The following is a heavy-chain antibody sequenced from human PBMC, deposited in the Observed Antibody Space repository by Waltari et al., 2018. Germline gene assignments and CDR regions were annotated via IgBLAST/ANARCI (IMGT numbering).Heavy chain of an antibody. CDR3: ARYSGHDEYDYYSGLDV. V-gene: IGHV1-18*01. J-gene: IGHJ6*02. Sequence: QAQLVQSGAEVKKPGASVKVSCKASDYTLTNHGISWVRQAPGQGLEWMGWITANNRNTQYAHNCQGRVTMTADTSTNTAFLDLRSLRSDDTSVYYCARYSGHDEYDYYSGLDVWGQGTTVTVSS. D-gene: IGHD5-12*01. CDR2: ITANNRNT. CDR1: DYTLTNHG.